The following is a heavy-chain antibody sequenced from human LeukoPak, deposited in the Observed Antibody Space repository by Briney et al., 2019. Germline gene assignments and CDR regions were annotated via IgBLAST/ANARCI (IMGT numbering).Heavy chain of an antibody. J-gene: IGHJ6*02. Sequence: PGGSLRLSCAASGSTVSSNYMTWVRQAPGKGLECVSIVYSAGKTYYADSVKGRFTISRDNSKNTLYLQMNSLRAEDTAVYYCASFSIPNYYYYFYGMDVWGQGTTVTVSS. CDR3: ASFSIPNYYYYFYGMDV. CDR2: VYSAGKT. CDR1: GSTVSSNY. V-gene: IGHV3-53*01.